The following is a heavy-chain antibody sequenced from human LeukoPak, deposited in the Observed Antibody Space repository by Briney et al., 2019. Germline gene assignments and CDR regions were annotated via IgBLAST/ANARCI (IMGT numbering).Heavy chain of an antibody. Sequence: SQTLSLTCAISGDSVSSNSAAWNWIRQSPSRGLEWLGRTYYRSKWYNDYAVSVKSRITINPDTSKNQFSLQLNSVTPEDTAVYYCARDPYYDFWSGYPSPAYYFDYWGQGTLVTVSS. CDR1: GDSVSSNSAA. D-gene: IGHD3-3*01. CDR2: TYYRSKWYN. J-gene: IGHJ4*02. CDR3: ARDPYYDFWSGYPSPAYYFDY. V-gene: IGHV6-1*01.